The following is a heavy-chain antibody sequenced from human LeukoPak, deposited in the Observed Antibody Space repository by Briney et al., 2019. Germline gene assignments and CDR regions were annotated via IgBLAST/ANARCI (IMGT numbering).Heavy chain of an antibody. Sequence: KPSETLSLTCAVNGGSFSDHYRTWIRQPPGKGLEWIGEINHSGNNIYNPSLKRRVTMSVDTSKNQVSLKMISVTAADTAVYYCARGKYYCSGGSCAGPLDSWGQGTLVIVSS. V-gene: IGHV4-34*01. CDR2: INHSGNN. D-gene: IGHD2-15*01. CDR1: GGSFSDHY. CDR3: ARGKYYCSGGSCAGPLDS. J-gene: IGHJ4*02.